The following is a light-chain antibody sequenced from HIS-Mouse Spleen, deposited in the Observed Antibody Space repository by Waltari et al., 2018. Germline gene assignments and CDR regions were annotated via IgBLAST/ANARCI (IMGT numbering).Light chain of an antibody. V-gene: IGLV3-21*02. Sequence: SYVLTQPPSVSVAPGQTARITCGGNNIGSKSVHWYQQKPGQAPVLVVYDDSDRPSGSPERFSGSNAGNTATLTSSRVEAGDEADYYCQVWDSSSDLFGGGTKLTVL. CDR1: NIGSKS. CDR2: DDS. CDR3: QVWDSSSDL. J-gene: IGLJ2*01.